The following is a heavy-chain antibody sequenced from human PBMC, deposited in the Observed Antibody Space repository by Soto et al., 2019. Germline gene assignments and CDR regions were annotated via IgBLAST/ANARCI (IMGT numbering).Heavy chain of an antibody. D-gene: IGHD6-6*01. Sequence: ASVKVSCKASGYTFTNYYMHWVRQAPGQGLEWMGIINPSGGSTSYAQKFQGRVTMTRDTSTSTVYMELSSLRSEDTAVYYCARVVEYSSSYYYYYYGMDVWGQGTTVTV. J-gene: IGHJ6*02. CDR1: GYTFTNYY. V-gene: IGHV1-46*01. CDR3: ARVVEYSSSYYYYYYGMDV. CDR2: INPSGGST.